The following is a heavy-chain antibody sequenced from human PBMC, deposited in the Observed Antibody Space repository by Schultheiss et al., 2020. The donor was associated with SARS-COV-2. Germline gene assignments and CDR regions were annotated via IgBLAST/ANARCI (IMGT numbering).Heavy chain of an antibody. V-gene: IGHV3-23*01. Sequence: GGSLRLSCAASGFTFSSYAMSWVRQAPGKGLEWVAAISSTGGRAYYSDSVKGRFTISRDNAKNSLYLQMNSLRAEDTAVYYCARDEGLMVYASSYYYGMDVWGQGTTVTVSS. J-gene: IGHJ6*02. CDR2: ISSTGGRA. CDR3: ARDEGLMVYASSYYYGMDV. CDR1: GFTFSSYA. D-gene: IGHD2-8*01.